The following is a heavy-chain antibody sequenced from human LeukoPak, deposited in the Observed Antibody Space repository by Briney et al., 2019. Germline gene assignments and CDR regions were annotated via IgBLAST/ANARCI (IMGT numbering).Heavy chain of an antibody. CDR1: GYTLTELS. D-gene: IGHD3-9*01. Sequence: ASVKVSCKVSGYTLTELSMHWVRQAPGKGLEWMGGFDPEDGETIYAQKFQGRVTMTRDMSTSTVYMELSSLRSEDTAVYYCARRYLYYFDYWGQGTLVTVSS. CDR2: FDPEDGET. J-gene: IGHJ4*02. CDR3: ARRYLYYFDY. V-gene: IGHV1-24*01.